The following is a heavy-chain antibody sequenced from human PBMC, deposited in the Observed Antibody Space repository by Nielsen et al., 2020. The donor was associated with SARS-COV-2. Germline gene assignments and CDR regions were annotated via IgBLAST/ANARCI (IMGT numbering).Heavy chain of an antibody. CDR2: ISGSGGST. Sequence: GGSLRLSCAASGFTFSSYAMSWVRQAPGKGLEWVSAISGSGGSTYYADSVKGRFTISRDNSKNTLYLQMNSLRAEDTALYYCAKLPEQDYYYYGMDVWGQGTTVTVSS. D-gene: IGHD6-13*01. CDR3: AKLPEQDYYYYGMDV. CDR1: GFTFSSYA. J-gene: IGHJ6*02. V-gene: IGHV3-23*01.